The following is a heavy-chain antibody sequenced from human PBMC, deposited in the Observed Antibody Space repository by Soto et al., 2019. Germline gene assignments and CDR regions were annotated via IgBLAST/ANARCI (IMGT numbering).Heavy chain of an antibody. D-gene: IGHD3-22*01. V-gene: IGHV3-23*01. CDR3: ANLYDSSGYLSYFDY. Sequence: GGSLRLSCSASGFTFSSYAMSWVRQAPGKGLEWVSAISGSGGSTYYADSVKGRFTISRDNSKNTLYLQMNSLRAEDTAVYYCANLYDSSGYLSYFDYWGQGTLVTVSS. J-gene: IGHJ4*02. CDR2: ISGSGGST. CDR1: GFTFSSYA.